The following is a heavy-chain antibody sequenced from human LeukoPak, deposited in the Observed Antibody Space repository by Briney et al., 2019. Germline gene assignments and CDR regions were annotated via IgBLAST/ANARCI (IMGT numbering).Heavy chain of an antibody. CDR1: GYTFTGYY. Sequence: ASVKVSCKASGYTFTGYYMHWVRQAPGQGLEWMGWINPNSGGTNYAQKFQGRVTMTRDTSISTAYMELSRLRSDDTAVYYCAREVGIAAAGPPVGYWGQGTLVTVSS. D-gene: IGHD6-13*01. CDR3: AREVGIAAAGPPVGY. V-gene: IGHV1-2*02. J-gene: IGHJ4*02. CDR2: INPNSGGT.